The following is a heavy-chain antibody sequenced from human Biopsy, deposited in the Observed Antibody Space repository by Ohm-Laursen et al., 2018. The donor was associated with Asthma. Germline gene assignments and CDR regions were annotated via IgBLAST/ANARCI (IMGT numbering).Heavy chain of an antibody. CDR2: ISKDASTQ. V-gene: IGHV3-30*01. CDR3: VRDGTDDAFDI. Sequence: SLRLSCSASGFSFSNFAIHWVRQAPGKGLEWVGVISKDASTQDHADSVKGRFTMARDNSKNTLDLQMNSLREEDTAVYYCVRDGTDDAFDIWGQGTVVSVSS. J-gene: IGHJ3*02. D-gene: IGHD1-1*01. CDR1: GFSFSNFA.